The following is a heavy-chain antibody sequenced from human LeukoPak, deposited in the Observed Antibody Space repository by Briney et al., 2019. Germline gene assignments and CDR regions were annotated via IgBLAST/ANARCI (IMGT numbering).Heavy chain of an antibody. CDR2: ISYDGSNK. CDR3: ARARFGYNRGPFDY. D-gene: IGHD5-24*01. J-gene: IGHJ4*02. Sequence: PGGSLRLSCAASGFTFSNYAMHWVRQAPGKGLEWVAFISYDGSNKHYADSVKGRFTISRDNSKNTLYLQMNSLGPEDTAVYYCARARFGYNRGPFDYWGQGILVTVSS. CDR1: GFTFSNYA. V-gene: IGHV3-30-3*01.